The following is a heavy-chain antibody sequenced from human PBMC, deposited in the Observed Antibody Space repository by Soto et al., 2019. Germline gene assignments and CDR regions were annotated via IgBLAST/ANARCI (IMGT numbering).Heavy chain of an antibody. J-gene: IGHJ4*02. D-gene: IGHD3-10*01. V-gene: IGHV3-23*01. CDR3: ANCRYYYGSLSQIRPPRVGYSDY. CDR1: GFTFSSYA. CDR2: ISGSGGST. Sequence: EVQLLESGGGLVQPGGSLRLSCAASGFTFSSYAMSWVRQAPGKGLEWVSAISGSGGSTYYADSVKGRFTISRDNSKKTLYLQMNSLRAEDTAVYYCANCRYYYGSLSQIRPPRVGYSDYWCQRTLVTVSS.